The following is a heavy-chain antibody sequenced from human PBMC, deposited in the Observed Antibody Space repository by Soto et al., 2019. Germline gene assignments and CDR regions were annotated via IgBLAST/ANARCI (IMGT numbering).Heavy chain of an antibody. CDR3: ARGGRIVDTGIGYYYYHAMDV. Sequence: ASVKVSCKASGYTFTSYYMHWVRQAPGQGLEWMGIINPSGGSTSYAQKFQGRVTMTRDTSTGTAYMELGSLRSEDTAVYYCARGGRIVDTGIGYYYYHAMDVWGQGTTVTVSS. V-gene: IGHV1-46*01. J-gene: IGHJ6*02. CDR1: GYTFTSYY. CDR2: INPSGGST. D-gene: IGHD5-18*01.